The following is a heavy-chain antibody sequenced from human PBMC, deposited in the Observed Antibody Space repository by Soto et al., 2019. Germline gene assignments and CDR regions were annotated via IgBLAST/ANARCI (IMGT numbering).Heavy chain of an antibody. CDR3: ARERLMSAVADNAFDI. D-gene: IGHD6-19*01. CDR2: ISYDGSNK. CDR1: GFTFSSYA. V-gene: IGHV3-30-3*01. J-gene: IGHJ3*02. Sequence: GGSLRLSCAASGFTFSSYAMHWVRQAPGKGLEWVAVISYDGSNKYYADSVKGRFTISRDNSKNTLYLQMNSLRAEDTAVYYCARERLMSAVADNAFDIWGQGTMVTVSS.